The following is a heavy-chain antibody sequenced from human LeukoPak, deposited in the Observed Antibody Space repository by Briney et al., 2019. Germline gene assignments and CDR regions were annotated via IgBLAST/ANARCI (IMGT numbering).Heavy chain of an antibody. J-gene: IGHJ4*02. CDR2: IYYSGST. V-gene: IGHV4-59*01. Sequence: SETLSLTCTVSGGSISSYYWSWIRQPPGKGLEWVGYIYYSGSTNYNPSLKSRVTISVDTSKNQFSLKLSSVTAADTAVYYCARYPGSGWYYFDYWGQGTLVTVSS. CDR3: ARYPGSGWYYFDY. D-gene: IGHD6-19*01. CDR1: GGSISSYY.